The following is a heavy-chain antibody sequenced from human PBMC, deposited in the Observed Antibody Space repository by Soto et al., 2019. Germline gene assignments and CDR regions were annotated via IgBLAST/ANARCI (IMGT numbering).Heavy chain of an antibody. Sequence: GGSLRLSCAASGFTFSSYWMSWVRQAPGKGLEWVANIKQDGSEKYYVDSVKGRFTISRDNAKNSLYLQMNGLRAEDTAVYYCARVLNTVTTFVVSYYFDYWGQGTLVTVSS. J-gene: IGHJ4*02. D-gene: IGHD4-17*01. V-gene: IGHV3-7*01. CDR1: GFTFSSYW. CDR3: ARVLNTVTTFVVSYYFDY. CDR2: IKQDGSEK.